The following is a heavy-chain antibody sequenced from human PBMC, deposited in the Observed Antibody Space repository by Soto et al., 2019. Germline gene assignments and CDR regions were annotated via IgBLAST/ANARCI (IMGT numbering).Heavy chain of an antibody. J-gene: IGHJ3*02. CDR3: ARYIVVVPAALHPGSIHDAFDI. D-gene: IGHD2-2*01. CDR1: GVSISSGGYY. CDR2: IYYSGST. Sequence: SETLSLTCTVSGVSISSGGYYWSWIRQHPGKGLEWIGYIYYSGSTYYNPSLKSRVTISVDTSKNQFSLKLSSVTAADTAVYYCARYIVVVPAALHPGSIHDAFDIWGQGTMVT. V-gene: IGHV4-31*03.